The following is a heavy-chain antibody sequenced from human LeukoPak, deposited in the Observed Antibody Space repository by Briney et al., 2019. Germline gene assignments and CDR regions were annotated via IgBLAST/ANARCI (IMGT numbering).Heavy chain of an antibody. CDR3: ARLSEQQGRPSYYSFDP. J-gene: IGHJ2*01. CDR1: GGSISPYF. Sequence: SETLSLTCTVSGGSISPYFWSWIRQPPGKGLEWIGYIYYSGGSTNYNPSLKSRLIISVDTSKNQFSLKMSTVTAADTAVYYCARLSEQQGRPSYYSFDPWGRGTLVTVSS. V-gene: IGHV4-59*08. D-gene: IGHD1-26*01. CDR2: IYYSGGST.